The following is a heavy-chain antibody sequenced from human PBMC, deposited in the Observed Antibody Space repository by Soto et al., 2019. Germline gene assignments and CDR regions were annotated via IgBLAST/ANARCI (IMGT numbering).Heavy chain of an antibody. V-gene: IGHV1-69*02. D-gene: IGHD2-15*01. CDR3: ARRPLGSNWFDP. CDR1: GGTFSSYT. Sequence: QVQLVQSGAEVKKPGSSVKVSCKASGGTFSSYTISWVRQAPGQGLEWMGRNIPILGIANYPQKIQGRGTNTANKSTSKTYMELSSLRSKDTAVYYCARRPLGSNWFDPWGQGTLVTVSS. J-gene: IGHJ5*02. CDR2: NIPILGIA.